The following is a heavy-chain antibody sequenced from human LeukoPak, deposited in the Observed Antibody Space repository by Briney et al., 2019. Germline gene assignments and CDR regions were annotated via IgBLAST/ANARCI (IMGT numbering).Heavy chain of an antibody. V-gene: IGHV4-4*07. CDR1: GGSISSYY. CDR3: ARGRGSGSYYLRLFDP. CDR2: IYTSGST. D-gene: IGHD3-10*01. Sequence: SETLSLTCTVSGGSISSYYWSWIRQPAGKGLEWIGRIYTSGSTNYNPSLKSRVTMSVDTSKNQFSLKLSSVTAADTAVYYCARGRGSGSYYLRLFDPWGQGTLVTVSS. J-gene: IGHJ5*02.